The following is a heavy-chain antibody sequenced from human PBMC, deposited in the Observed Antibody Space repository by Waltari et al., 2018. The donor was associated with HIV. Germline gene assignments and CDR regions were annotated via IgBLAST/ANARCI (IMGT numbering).Heavy chain of an antibody. J-gene: IGHJ1*01. V-gene: IGHV4-39*02. CDR2: VFYSGST. D-gene: IGHD4-17*01. Sequence: QLQLQESGPGLVKPSETLSLTCTVSGGPIRSNNYYWGWLRQPPGKGLEWMGNVFYSGSTYYNPSLRSRVTISVDTSKNHFSLRLSSVTAADTGVYYCARLIGTTAVTPGWGQGTLVTVSS. CDR1: GGPIRSNNYY. CDR3: ARLIGTTAVTPG.